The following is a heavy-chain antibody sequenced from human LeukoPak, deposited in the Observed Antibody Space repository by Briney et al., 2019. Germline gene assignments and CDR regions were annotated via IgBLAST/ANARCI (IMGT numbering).Heavy chain of an antibody. J-gene: IGHJ5*02. CDR3: AREGDCSSTSCYTSEAMLYNWFDP. Sequence: ASVKVSCKASGYTFTSYYMHWVRQAPGQGLEWMGIINPSGGSTSYAQKFQGRVTMTRDTSTSTVYMELSSLRSEDTAVYYCAREGDCSSTSCYTSEAMLYNWFDPWGQGTLATVSS. D-gene: IGHD2-2*02. CDR2: INPSGGST. CDR1: GYTFTSYY. V-gene: IGHV1-46*01.